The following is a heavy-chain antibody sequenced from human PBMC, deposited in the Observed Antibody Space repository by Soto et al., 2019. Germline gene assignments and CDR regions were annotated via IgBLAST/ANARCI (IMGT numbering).Heavy chain of an antibody. CDR3: ASGSVAGTPPGNY. J-gene: IGHJ4*02. CDR2: ISSSSSYI. V-gene: IGHV3-21*01. CDR1: GFTFSSYS. D-gene: IGHD6-19*01. Sequence: EVQLVESGGGLVKPGGSLRLSCAASGFTFSSYSMNWVRQAPGKGLEWVSSISSSSSYIYYADSVKGRFTISRDNAKNSLYLQMNSLRAEETAVYYCASGSVAGTPPGNYWGQGTLVTVSS.